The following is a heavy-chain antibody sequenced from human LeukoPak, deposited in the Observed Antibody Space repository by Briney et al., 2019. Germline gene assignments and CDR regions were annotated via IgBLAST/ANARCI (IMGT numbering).Heavy chain of an antibody. D-gene: IGHD1-26*01. CDR2: ISAGNGNT. CDR1: GYTFTSYA. J-gene: IGHJ6*02. CDR3: ARDGGSFSYNMDV. Sequence: ASVKVSCKASGYTFTSYAIHWVRQAPGQRLEWMGWISAGNGNTKYSQNFQGRVTMTSDTSTSTVYMELSSLRSEDTAVYFCARDGGSFSYNMDVWGQGTTVTVSS. V-gene: IGHV1-3*01.